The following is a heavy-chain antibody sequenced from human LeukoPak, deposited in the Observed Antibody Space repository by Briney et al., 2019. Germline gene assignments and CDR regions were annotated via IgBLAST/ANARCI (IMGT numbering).Heavy chain of an antibody. CDR2: VHYNGRT. V-gene: IGHV4-59*08. CDR3: ARLFPLVPVSSDHYHPLDV. CDR1: GDSITTSY. J-gene: IGHJ6*02. Sequence: PSETLSLTCTVSGDSITTSYWGWIRQPPGKGLEWIGYVHYNGRTNYNPSLQSRVAISLDTYKSQFSLRVTSVTAADTAIYYCARLFPLVPVSSDHYHPLDVWGQGTTVTVS. D-gene: IGHD6-13*01.